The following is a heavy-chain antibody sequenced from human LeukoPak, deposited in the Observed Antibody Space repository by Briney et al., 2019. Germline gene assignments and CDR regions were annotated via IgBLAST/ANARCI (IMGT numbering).Heavy chain of an antibody. CDR2: LYTSGST. CDR3: ARGRICGSSRYLDS. V-gene: IGHV4-4*07. CDR1: GDSISTYY. D-gene: IGHD2-15*01. J-gene: IGHJ4*02. Sequence: SETLSLTCTVSGDSISTYYWNWIRQPAGKGLEWIGRLYTSGSTVYNPSLKSRVTISVDNSKNQISLKLTSVTAADTAVYYCARGRICGSSRYLDSWGQGSLVAVSS.